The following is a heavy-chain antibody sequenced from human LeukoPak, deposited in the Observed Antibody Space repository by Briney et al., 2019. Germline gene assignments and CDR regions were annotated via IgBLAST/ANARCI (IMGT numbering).Heavy chain of an antibody. J-gene: IGHJ4*02. CDR3: ARGPYTSGVYRLYY. CDR2: IKTDGTTT. V-gene: IGHV3-74*01. CDR1: GFTFSSYW. D-gene: IGHD6-19*01. Sequence: PGGSLRLSCAASGFTFSSYWMHWVRHAPGEGLVWVSRIKTDGTTTNYADSVKGRFTVSRDNARHTLYLRMNSLRAEATAVYYCARGPYTSGVYRLYYCGQGTLGTVSS.